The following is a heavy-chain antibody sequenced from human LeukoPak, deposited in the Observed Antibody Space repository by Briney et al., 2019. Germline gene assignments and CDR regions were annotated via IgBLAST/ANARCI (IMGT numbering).Heavy chain of an antibody. CDR3: AKDLYTSRYACCFDY. J-gene: IGHJ4*02. V-gene: IGHV3-23*01. D-gene: IGHD6-13*01. Sequence: GGSLRLSCSASGFTFSSYVMSWVCQAPGKGLEWVSGIDNTGGSSYYGDSVKGRFTISRDNSKNMLYLQMNSLRAEDTAVYYCAKDLYTSRYACCFDYWGQGTLVTVSS. CDR2: IDNTGGSS. CDR1: GFTFSSYV.